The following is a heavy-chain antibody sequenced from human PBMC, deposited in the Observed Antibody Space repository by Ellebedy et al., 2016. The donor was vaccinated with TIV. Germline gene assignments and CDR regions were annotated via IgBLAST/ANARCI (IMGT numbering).Heavy chain of an antibody. CDR1: GFTFSNYA. J-gene: IGHJ4*02. CDR3: AKDEGGYSLGADY. Sequence: GESLKISXAASGFTFSNYAMSWVRQAPGKGLQWVSTISGSADATYYADSVKGRFTISRDNSKNTLYLQMNSLRAEDTAVYYCAKDEGGYSLGADYWGQGTLVTVSS. D-gene: IGHD6-13*01. V-gene: IGHV3-23*01. CDR2: ISGSADAT.